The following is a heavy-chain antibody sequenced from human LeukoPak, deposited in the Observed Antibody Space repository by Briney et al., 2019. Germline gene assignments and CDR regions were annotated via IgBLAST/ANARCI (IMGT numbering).Heavy chain of an antibody. CDR1: GFTFSSYD. V-gene: IGHV3-13*01. CDR3: AKASGYQLLPQNAFDI. Sequence: GGSLRLSCAASGFTFSSYDMHWVRQATGKGLEWVSAIGTAGDTYYPGSVKGRFTISRENAKNSLYLQMNSLRAEDTAVYYCAKASGYQLLPQNAFDIWGQGTMVTVSS. D-gene: IGHD2-2*01. CDR2: IGTAGDT. J-gene: IGHJ3*02.